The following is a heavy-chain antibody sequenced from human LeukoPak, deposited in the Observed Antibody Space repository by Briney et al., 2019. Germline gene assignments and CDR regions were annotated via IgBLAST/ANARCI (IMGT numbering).Heavy chain of an antibody. Sequence: GGSLRLSCAASGFTFSSYAMNWVRQAPGKGLEWVSVISDIGGSTYYADSVKGRFTISRDNSKNTLCLQMNSLRDEDTATYYCAKDGGSSSWLFDYWGQGTLVTVSS. CDR1: GFTFSSYA. CDR2: ISDIGGST. V-gene: IGHV3-23*01. CDR3: AKDGGSSSWLFDY. D-gene: IGHD6-13*01. J-gene: IGHJ4*02.